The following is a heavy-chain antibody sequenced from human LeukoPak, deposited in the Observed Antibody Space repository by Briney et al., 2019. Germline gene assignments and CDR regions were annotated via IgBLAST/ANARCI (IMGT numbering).Heavy chain of an antibody. D-gene: IGHD3-3*01. CDR3: ARGEASSLFWSGHRRFDY. J-gene: IGHJ4*02. Sequence: SETLSLTCAVYGGSFSGYCWSWIRQPPGKGLEWIGEINHSGSTNYNPSLKSRVTISVDTSKNQFSLKLSSVTAADTAVYYCARGEASSLFWSGHRRFDYWGQGTLVTVSS. CDR2: INHSGST. CDR1: GGSFSGYC. V-gene: IGHV4-34*01.